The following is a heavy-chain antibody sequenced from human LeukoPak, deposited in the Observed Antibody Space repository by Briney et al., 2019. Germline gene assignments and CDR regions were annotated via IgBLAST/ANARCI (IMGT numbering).Heavy chain of an antibody. Sequence: PGGSLRLSCAASGFTFSRYWMHWVRQAPGKGLVWVSRINSDGSSTVYADSVKGRFTISRDNAKNTLYLQMNSLRAEDTAVYYCEGHYSDSSSYLFDYWGQGTLVTVSS. CDR3: EGHYSDSSSYLFDY. V-gene: IGHV3-74*01. CDR2: INSDGSST. CDR1: GFTFSRYW. D-gene: IGHD3-22*01. J-gene: IGHJ4*02.